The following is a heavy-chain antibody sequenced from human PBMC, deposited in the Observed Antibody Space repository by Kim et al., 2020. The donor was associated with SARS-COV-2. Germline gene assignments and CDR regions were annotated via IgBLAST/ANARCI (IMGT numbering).Heavy chain of an antibody. CDR3: ARWGGVSTTGAVGYYYGMDV. D-gene: IGHD1-26*01. Sequence: RFTISRDNSKNPLYLQMNSLRAEDTAVYYCARWGGVSTTGAVGYYYGMDVWGQGTTVTVSS. J-gene: IGHJ6*02. V-gene: IGHV3-30*07.